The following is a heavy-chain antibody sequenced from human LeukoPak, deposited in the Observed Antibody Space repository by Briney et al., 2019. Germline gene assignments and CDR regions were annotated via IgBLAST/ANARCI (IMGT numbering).Heavy chain of an antibody. J-gene: IGHJ6*02. CDR3: AREGYLYYYYYYGMDV. CDR1: GYTFTSYG. V-gene: IGHV1-18*01. CDR2: ISAYNGNT. D-gene: IGHD5-12*01. Sequence: ASVKVSCKASGYTFTSYGISWVRQAPGQGLEWMGRISAYNGNTNYAQKLQGRVTMTTDTSTSTAYMELRSLRSDDTAVYYCAREGYLYYYYYYGMDVWGQGTTVTVSS.